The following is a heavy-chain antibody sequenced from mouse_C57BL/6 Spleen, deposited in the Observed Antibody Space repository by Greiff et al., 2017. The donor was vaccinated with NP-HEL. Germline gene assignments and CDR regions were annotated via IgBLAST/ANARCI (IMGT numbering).Heavy chain of an antibody. CDR1: GFTFSDYY. V-gene: IGHV5-12*01. CDR3: ARQADYYGNPLLAMDY. J-gene: IGHJ4*01. D-gene: IGHD2-1*01. CDR2: ISNGGGST. Sequence: EVKVVESGGGLVQPGGSLKLSCAASGFTFSDYYMYWVRQTPEKRLEWVAYISNGGGSTYYPDTVKGRFTISRDNAKNTLYLQMSRLKSEDTAMYYCARQADYYGNPLLAMDYWGQGTSVTVSS.